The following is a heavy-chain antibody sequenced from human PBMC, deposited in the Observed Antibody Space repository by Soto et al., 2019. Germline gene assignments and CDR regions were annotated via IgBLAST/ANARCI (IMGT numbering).Heavy chain of an antibody. V-gene: IGHV4-61*01. D-gene: IGHD3-3*01. CDR1: GGSFKSGSYS. J-gene: IGHJ4*02. Sequence: SETLSLTCTVPGGSFKSGSYSWSWIRQPPGKGLEWIGYVYHTGRTSYNPSLKRRVPISMDTSKNQFSLNLDSVTAADTAVYFCARDFAYFDSWGQGTLVTVSS. CDR3: ARDFAYFDS. CDR2: VYHTGRT.